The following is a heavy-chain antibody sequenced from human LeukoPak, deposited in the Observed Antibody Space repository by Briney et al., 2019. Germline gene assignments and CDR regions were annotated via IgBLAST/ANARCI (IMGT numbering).Heavy chain of an antibody. V-gene: IGHV1-2*02. CDR2: INPNSGGT. Sequence: ASVKVSCKASGSTFSDYHINWVRQASGQGPEWMGWINPNSGGTNYAQKFQGRVTMTRDTSISTAYMELSRLRSDDTAVYYCARELSGSYRVDYWGQGTLVTVSS. CDR3: ARELSGSYRVDY. D-gene: IGHD1-26*01. CDR1: GSTFSDYH. J-gene: IGHJ4*02.